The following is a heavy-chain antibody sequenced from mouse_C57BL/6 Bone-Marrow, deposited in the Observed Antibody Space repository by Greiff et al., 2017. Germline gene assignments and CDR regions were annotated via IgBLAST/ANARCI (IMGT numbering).Heavy chain of an antibody. CDR1: GYTFTDYN. Sequence: VQLQQSGPELVKPGASVKMSCKASGYTFTDYNMHWVKQSHGKSLEWIGYINPNNGGTSYNQKFKGKATLTVNKSSSTAYMELRSLTSEDSAVYYCARISYDGYPAWFAYWGQGTLVTVSA. J-gene: IGHJ3*01. V-gene: IGHV1-22*01. CDR3: ARISYDGYPAWFAY. D-gene: IGHD2-3*01. CDR2: INPNNGGT.